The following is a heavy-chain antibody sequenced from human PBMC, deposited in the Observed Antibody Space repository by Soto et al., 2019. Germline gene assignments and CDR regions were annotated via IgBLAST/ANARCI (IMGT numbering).Heavy chain of an antibody. Sequence: QVQLVQSGAEVKKPGASVKVSCKASGYTFTSYAMHWVRQAPGQRLEWMGWINAGNGNTKYSQKFQGRVTITRDTSASTAYMELSSLRSEDTAVYYCAREKKVTMVRGVRAPYYYYYYMDVWGKGTTVTVSS. CDR3: AREKKVTMVRGVRAPYYYYYYMDV. J-gene: IGHJ6*03. CDR1: GYTFTSYA. D-gene: IGHD3-10*01. CDR2: INAGNGNT. V-gene: IGHV1-3*01.